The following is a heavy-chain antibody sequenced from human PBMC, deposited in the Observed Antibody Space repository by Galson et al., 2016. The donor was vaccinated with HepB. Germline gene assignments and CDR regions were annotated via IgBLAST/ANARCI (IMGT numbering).Heavy chain of an antibody. CDR1: GYTFRAYD. CDR2: MNPDSGNK. Sequence: SCKASGYTFRAYDISWVRQAPGQGLEWMGWMNPDSGNKGHGQRLRGRIAMTSDASINTAYMELHSLRSEDTAVYYCARAIRNQLLSEHWGQGTLITVSS. CDR3: ARAIRNQLLSEH. V-gene: IGHV1-8*02. J-gene: IGHJ1*01. D-gene: IGHD1-14*01.